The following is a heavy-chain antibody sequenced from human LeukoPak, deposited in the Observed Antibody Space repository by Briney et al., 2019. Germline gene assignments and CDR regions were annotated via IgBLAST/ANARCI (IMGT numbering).Heavy chain of an antibody. Sequence: GGSLRLSCAASGFTVSSDYMSWVRQAPGKGPEWVSVIYSGGSTYYADSVKGRFTISRDKSKNTVYLQMNSLRFEDTAMYYCARNWFDPWGQGTLVTVSS. V-gene: IGHV3-53*05. CDR1: GFTVSSDY. J-gene: IGHJ5*02. CDR2: IYSGGST. CDR3: ARNWFDP.